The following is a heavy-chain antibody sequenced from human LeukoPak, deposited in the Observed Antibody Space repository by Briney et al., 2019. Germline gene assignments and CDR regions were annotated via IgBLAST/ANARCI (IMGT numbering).Heavy chain of an antibody. CDR3: ARRRDSGWYQDAFDI. D-gene: IGHD6-19*01. CDR2: INHSGST. V-gene: IGHV4-34*01. Sequence: SETLSLTCAVYGGSFSGYYWSWIRQPPGKGLEWIGEINHSGSTNYNPSLKSRVTISVDTSKNQFSLKLSSVTAADTAVYYCARRRDSGWYQDAFDIWGQGTMVTVSS. J-gene: IGHJ3*02. CDR1: GGSFSGYY.